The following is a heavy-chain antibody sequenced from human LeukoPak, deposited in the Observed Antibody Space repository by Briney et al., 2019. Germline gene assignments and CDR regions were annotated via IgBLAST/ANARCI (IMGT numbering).Heavy chain of an antibody. D-gene: IGHD6-6*01. J-gene: IGHJ5*02. Sequence: RAGGSLRLSCAASGFTFSSYAMSWVRQAPGKGLEWVSAISGSGGSTYYADSVKGRFTISRDNSKNTLYLQMNSLRAEDTAVYYCARTVEYSSSGKQFDPWGQGTLVTVSS. CDR1: GFTFSSYA. CDR3: ARTVEYSSSGKQFDP. CDR2: ISGSGGST. V-gene: IGHV3-23*01.